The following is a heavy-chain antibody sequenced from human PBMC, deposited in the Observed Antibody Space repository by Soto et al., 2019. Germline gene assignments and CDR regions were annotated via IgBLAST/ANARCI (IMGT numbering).Heavy chain of an antibody. CDR2: ISSSSTYI. CDR3: ARGGITGTTPNWFDP. V-gene: IGHV3-21*01. D-gene: IGHD1-7*01. Sequence: XESLLLSCAASGFTFSSYSMNWVRQAPGKGLEWVSSISSSSTYIYYADSVKGRFTISRDNAKNSLSLQMNSLRAEDTAVYYCARGGITGTTPNWFDPWGQGTLVTVSS. CDR1: GFTFSSYS. J-gene: IGHJ5*02.